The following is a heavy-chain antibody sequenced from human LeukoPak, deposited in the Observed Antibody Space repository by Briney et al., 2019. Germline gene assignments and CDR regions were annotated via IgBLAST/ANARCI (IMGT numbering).Heavy chain of an antibody. V-gene: IGHV3-21*01. Sequence: GGSLRLSCAASRFTFSSYSMNWVRQAPGKGLEWVSSISSSSSYIYYADSVKGRFTISRDSAKNSLYLQMNSLRAEDTAVYYCARDQVAVAGKAGLDYWGQGTLVTVSS. CDR3: ARDQVAVAGKAGLDY. CDR2: ISSSSSYI. CDR1: RFTFSSYS. D-gene: IGHD6-19*01. J-gene: IGHJ4*02.